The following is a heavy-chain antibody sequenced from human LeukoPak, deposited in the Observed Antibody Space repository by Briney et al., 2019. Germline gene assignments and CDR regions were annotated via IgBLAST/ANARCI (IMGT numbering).Heavy chain of an antibody. CDR3: ARGVFASGWYPGNFDY. D-gene: IGHD6-19*01. CDR2: IIPILGIA. J-gene: IGHJ4*02. CDR1: GGTFSSYA. V-gene: IGHV1-69*04. Sequence: SVKVSCKASGGTFSSYAISWVRQAPGQGLEWMGRIIPILGIANYAQKFQGRVTITADKSTSTAYMELSSLRSEDTAVYYCARGVFASGWYPGNFDYWGQGTLVTVSS.